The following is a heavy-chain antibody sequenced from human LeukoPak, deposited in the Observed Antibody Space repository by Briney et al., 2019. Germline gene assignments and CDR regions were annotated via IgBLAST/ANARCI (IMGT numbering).Heavy chain of an antibody. CDR1: GDSFSYFY. Sequence: SETLSLTCTVSGDSFSYFYWSWIRQPPGKGLEWIGYIYNSGSTNYNPSLKSRVTISLDTSKNQFSLKLSSVTAADTAVYYCARGVVAAAGRTFDFWGQGTLVIVSS. CDR2: IYNSGST. CDR3: ARGVVAAAGRTFDF. V-gene: IGHV4-59*01. D-gene: IGHD6-13*01. J-gene: IGHJ4*02.